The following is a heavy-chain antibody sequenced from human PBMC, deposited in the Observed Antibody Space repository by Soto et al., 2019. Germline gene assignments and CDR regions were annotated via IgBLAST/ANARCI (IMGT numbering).Heavy chain of an antibody. Sequence: SETLSLTCAVYGGSFSGYYWSWIRQPPGKGLEWIGEINHSGSTNYNPSLKSRVTISVDTSKNQFSLKLSSVTAADTAVYYCARGRYYYGSGSYSKGNWFDPWGQGTLVTVS. J-gene: IGHJ5*02. CDR1: GGSFSGYY. CDR2: INHSGST. V-gene: IGHV4-34*01. D-gene: IGHD3-10*01. CDR3: ARGRYYYGSGSYSKGNWFDP.